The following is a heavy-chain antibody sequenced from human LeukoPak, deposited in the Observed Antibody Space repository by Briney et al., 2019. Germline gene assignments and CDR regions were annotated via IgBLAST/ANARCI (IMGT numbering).Heavy chain of an antibody. J-gene: IGHJ4*02. V-gene: IGHV3-23*01. D-gene: IGHD6-19*01. Sequence: PGGSLRLSCAASGFTFSSYAMIWVRQAPGKGLEWVSAISGSGGSTYYADSVKGRFTISRDNSKNTLYLQMNSLRAEDTAVYYCARVGVIAVAAYYFDYWGQGTLVTASS. CDR1: GFTFSSYA. CDR2: ISGSGGST. CDR3: ARVGVIAVAAYYFDY.